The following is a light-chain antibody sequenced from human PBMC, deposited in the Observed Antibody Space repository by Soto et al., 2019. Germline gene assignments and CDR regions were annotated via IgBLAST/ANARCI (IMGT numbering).Light chain of an antibody. V-gene: IGKV4-1*01. CDR3: QQYYGTPLT. CDR1: QSVLYSSNNKNY. Sequence: DIVMTQSPDSLAVSLCERATINCKSSQSVLYSSNNKNYLAWYQQQPGQTPKLLIYWASTRESGVPDRFSGSGSGTDFTLTISSLQAEDVAVYYCQQYYGTPLTFGQGTKLEIK. CDR2: WAS. J-gene: IGKJ2*01.